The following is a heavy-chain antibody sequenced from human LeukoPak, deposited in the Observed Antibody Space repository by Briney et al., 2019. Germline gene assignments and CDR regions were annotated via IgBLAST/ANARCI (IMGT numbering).Heavy chain of an antibody. J-gene: IGHJ4*02. Sequence: ASVKVSCKASGYTVTSYGISWVRQAPGQGLEWMGWISAYNGNTNYAQKLQGRVTMTTDPSTSTAYMALRSLRSDDTAVYSCAREVFDYWGQGTLVTVSS. V-gene: IGHV1-18*04. CDR3: AREVFDY. CDR1: GYTVTSYG. CDR2: ISAYNGNT.